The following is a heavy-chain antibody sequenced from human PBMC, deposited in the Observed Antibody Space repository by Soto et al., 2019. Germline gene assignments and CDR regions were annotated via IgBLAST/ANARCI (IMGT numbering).Heavy chain of an antibody. J-gene: IGHJ4*02. D-gene: IGHD3-22*01. CDR3: ARGPTDYYDNSANYFLDY. CDR2: ISTYNGNT. V-gene: IGHV1-18*01. CDR1: GYTFITSG. Sequence: QVQLVQSGAEVKKPGASVKVSCKASGYTFITSGVSWVRQAPGQGLDWLGWISTYNGNTRYAERLQGRVTMTTDTTTNTAYMELRNLRSDDTVVYYCARGPTDYYDNSANYFLDYWGQGTLVTVSS.